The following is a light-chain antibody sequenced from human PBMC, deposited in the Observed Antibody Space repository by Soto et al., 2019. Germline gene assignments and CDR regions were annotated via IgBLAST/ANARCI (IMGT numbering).Light chain of an antibody. Sequence: EIVMTQSPATLSVSPGERASLSCRASQSVGSNLAWYQQTAGQAPRLLIYGAYTRATGIPAGFSGSGSGTDFTLTISSLQSEDFAVYYFQQYTDWPYTFGQGTKLAIK. CDR2: GAY. CDR1: QSVGSN. J-gene: IGKJ2*01. CDR3: QQYTDWPYT. V-gene: IGKV3-15*01.